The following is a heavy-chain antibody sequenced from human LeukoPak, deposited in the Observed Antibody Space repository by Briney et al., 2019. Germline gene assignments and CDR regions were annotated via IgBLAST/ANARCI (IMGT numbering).Heavy chain of an antibody. D-gene: IGHD3-22*01. CDR2: INPNSGGT. CDR1: GYTFTGYY. J-gene: IGHJ4*02. CDR3: ARDPYYYDSSGGLFDY. V-gene: IGHV1-2*02. Sequence: ASVKVSCKASGYTFTGYYMHWVRQAPGQGLEWMGWINPNSGGTNYAQKFQGRVTMTRDTSISTAYMELSRLRSDDTAVYYCARDPYYYDSSGGLFDYWCQGTLVTVSS.